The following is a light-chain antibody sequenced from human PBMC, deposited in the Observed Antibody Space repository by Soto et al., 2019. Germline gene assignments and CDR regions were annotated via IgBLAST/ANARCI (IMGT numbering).Light chain of an antibody. CDR1: QSVDSS. V-gene: IGKV3-15*01. CDR2: GAS. CDR3: QQYNNWWT. Sequence: EILITQSPATLSVSPGERATLSCRASQSVDSSLAWYQQKPGQAPRLLIYGASTRATGISARFSGSGSGTEFTLTISXLQSEDFGVYYCQQYNNWWTFGQGTKVDIK. J-gene: IGKJ1*01.